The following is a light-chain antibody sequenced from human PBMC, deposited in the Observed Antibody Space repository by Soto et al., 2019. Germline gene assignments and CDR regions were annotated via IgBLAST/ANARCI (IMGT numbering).Light chain of an antibody. CDR1: SSDVGGYNY. CDR3: SSYTSRSTHVV. J-gene: IGLJ2*01. V-gene: IGLV2-14*01. CDR2: DVS. Sequence: QSVLTQPASVSGSPGQAITISCTGTSSDVGGYNYVSWYQQHPGKAPKLMIYDVSNRPSGVSDRFSGSKSVNTASLTISGLQAEDEADYYCSSYTSRSTHVVFCGGTKVTVL.